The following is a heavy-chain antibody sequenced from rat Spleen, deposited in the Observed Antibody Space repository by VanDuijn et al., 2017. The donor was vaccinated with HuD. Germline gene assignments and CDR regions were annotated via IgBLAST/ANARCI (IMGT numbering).Heavy chain of an antibody. D-gene: IGHD1-12*03. J-gene: IGHJ2*01. Sequence: EVQLQESGPGLVKPSQSLSLTCSVTGYSITSNYRWNWIRNFPGNKMEWIGHISYSGSTSYNPSLKSRISITRDTSKNQFFLQLNSVTTEDTATYYCAKDPYADGYYHLNYWGQGVMVTVSS. CDR1: GYSITSNY. V-gene: IGHV3-1*01. CDR3: AKDPYADGYYHLNY. CDR2: ISYSGST.